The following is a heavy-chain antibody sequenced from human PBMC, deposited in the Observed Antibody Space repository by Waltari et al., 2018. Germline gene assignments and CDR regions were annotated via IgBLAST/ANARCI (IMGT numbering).Heavy chain of an antibody. V-gene: IGHV3-21*01. Sequence: EVQLVESGGGLVKPGGSLRLSCAASGFTFSSYSMNWVRQAPGKGLEWFSSISSNSYRYYADSVKGRFTISRDNAKNSLYLQMNSLRAEDTAVYYCARVGYSSSWYGGYYYYYMDVWGKGTTVTVSS. CDR3: ARVGYSSSWYGGYYYYYMDV. CDR2: ISSNSYR. J-gene: IGHJ6*03. D-gene: IGHD6-13*01. CDR1: GFTFSSYS.